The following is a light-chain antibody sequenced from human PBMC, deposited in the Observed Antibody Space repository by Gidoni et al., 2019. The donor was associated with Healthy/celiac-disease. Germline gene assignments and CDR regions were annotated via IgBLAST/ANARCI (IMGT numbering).Light chain of an antibody. CDR1: QSISSY. Sequence: DIQMTQSPSSLSASVGDRVTITCRASQSISSYLDWYQQKPGKAPKLLIYAASSLQSGVPSRFSGSGSGTDFTLTISSRQPEDVATYYCQQSYSTPRTFGQGTKVESK. V-gene: IGKV1-39*01. CDR2: AAS. J-gene: IGKJ1*01. CDR3: QQSYSTPRT.